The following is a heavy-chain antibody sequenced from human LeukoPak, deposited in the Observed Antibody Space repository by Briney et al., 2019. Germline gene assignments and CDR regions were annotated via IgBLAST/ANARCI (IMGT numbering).Heavy chain of an antibody. Sequence: PSETLSLTCTVSGGSISSGGYYWRWIRQHPGKGLEWIGYIYYSGSTYYNPSLKSRVTISVDTSKNQFSLKLSSVTAADTAVYYRARGVKRLYANWFDPWGQGTLVTVSS. CDR1: GGSISSGGYY. CDR2: IYYSGST. CDR3: ARGVKRLYANWFDP. J-gene: IGHJ5*02. D-gene: IGHD6-25*01. V-gene: IGHV4-31*03.